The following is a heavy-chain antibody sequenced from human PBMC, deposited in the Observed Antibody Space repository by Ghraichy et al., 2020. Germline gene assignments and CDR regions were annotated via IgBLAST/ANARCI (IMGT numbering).Heavy chain of an antibody. D-gene: IGHD5-18*01. CDR3: ATDAGSYGSYNWFDP. V-gene: IGHV1-24*01. J-gene: IGHJ5*02. CDR2: FDPEDGET. CDR1: GYTLTELS. Sequence: ASVKVSCKVSGYTLTELSMHWVRQAPGKGLEWMGGFDPEDGETIYAQKFQGRVTMTEDTSTDTAYMELSSLRSEDTAVYYSATDAGSYGSYNWFDPWGQGTLVTVSS.